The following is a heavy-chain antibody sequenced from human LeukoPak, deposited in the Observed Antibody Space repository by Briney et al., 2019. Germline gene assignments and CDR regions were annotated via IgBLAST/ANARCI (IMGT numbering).Heavy chain of an antibody. Sequence: GGSLRLSCAASGFTFGNAWMSWVRQAPGKGLEWVGRIKSKTDGGTTDYAAPVKGRFTISRDDSKNTLYLQMNSLKTEDTAVYYCTTDGSDYSSGWYSAYYFDYWGQGTLVTVSS. CDR3: TTDGSDYSSGWYSAYYFDY. CDR2: IKSKTDGGTT. D-gene: IGHD6-19*01. J-gene: IGHJ4*02. CDR1: GFTFGNAW. V-gene: IGHV3-15*01.